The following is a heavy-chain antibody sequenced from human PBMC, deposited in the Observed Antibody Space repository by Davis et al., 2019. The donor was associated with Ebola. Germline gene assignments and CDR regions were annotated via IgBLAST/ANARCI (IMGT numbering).Heavy chain of an antibody. CDR1: GYTFTHYG. J-gene: IGHJ4*02. CDR3: ARDIGSPVDY. V-gene: IGHV1-18*04. Sequence: ASVKVSCKASGYTFTHYGITWVRQAPGQGLEWMGWINPHNGNTNYAQNVQGRVTMTTDTSTSTAYMEVGSLRSEDTAVYYCARDIGSPVDYWGQGTLVTVSS. D-gene: IGHD1-26*01. CDR2: INPHNGNT.